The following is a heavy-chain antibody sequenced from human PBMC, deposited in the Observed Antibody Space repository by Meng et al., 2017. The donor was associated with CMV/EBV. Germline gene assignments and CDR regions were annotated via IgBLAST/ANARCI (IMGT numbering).Heavy chain of an antibody. J-gene: IGHJ6*02. V-gene: IGHV2-26*01. D-gene: IGHD3-3*01. Sequence: SGPTLVKLTETLTLTCTVSGFLLSNARMGVSWIRQPPGKALEWLALIFSNDEKSYSASLKSRLTISKATSKSQVVLTMTNMDPVDTATYYCARIKTIFGVVITENYYYYGMDVWGQGTTVTVSS. CDR1: GFLLSNARMG. CDR3: ARIKTIFGVVITENYYYYGMDV. CDR2: IFSNDEK.